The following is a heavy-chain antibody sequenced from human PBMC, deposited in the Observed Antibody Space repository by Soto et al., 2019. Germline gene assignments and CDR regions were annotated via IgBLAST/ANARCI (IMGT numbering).Heavy chain of an antibody. CDR1: GFTFSSYS. CDR2: ISSSSSYI. V-gene: IGHV3-21*01. J-gene: IGHJ5*02. Sequence: EVQLVESGGGLVKPGGSLRLSCAASGFTFSSYSMNWVRQAPGKGLEWVSSISSSSSYIYYADSVKGRFTISRDNAKNSLYLHMNSLRAEDTAVYYCARDVSPDNWFDPWGQGTLVTVSS. CDR3: ARDVSPDNWFDP.